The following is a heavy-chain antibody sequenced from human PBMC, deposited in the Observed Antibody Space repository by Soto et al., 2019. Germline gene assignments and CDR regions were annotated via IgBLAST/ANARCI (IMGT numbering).Heavy chain of an antibody. CDR1: GFNFDNYG. Sequence: QVQLVESGGGVVQPGGSLRLSCQASGFNFDNYGMHWVRQAPGKGLKWVAVITYDGSFQYYADSVKGRFTISRDNSKNTLFLHLNTLKPEDTAVYHCAKDRVGGTFYTPLGFWGQGTLVTVSS. CDR2: ITYDGSFQ. CDR3: AKDRVGGTFYTPLGF. V-gene: IGHV3-30*18. D-gene: IGHD1-7*01. J-gene: IGHJ4*02.